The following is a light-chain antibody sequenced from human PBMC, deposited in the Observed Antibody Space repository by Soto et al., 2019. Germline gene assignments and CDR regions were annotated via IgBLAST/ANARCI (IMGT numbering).Light chain of an antibody. V-gene: IGKV3-11*01. Sequence: DIVLTQSPATLSLSPGERATLSCRASQSVSTYLAWYQQKPGQAPRLLIYDASNRAPGIPARFSGSGSGTDFTLTISSLEPEDFAVYYCQQRSNWPLTFGPGTKVDIK. J-gene: IGKJ3*01. CDR2: DAS. CDR3: QQRSNWPLT. CDR1: QSVSTY.